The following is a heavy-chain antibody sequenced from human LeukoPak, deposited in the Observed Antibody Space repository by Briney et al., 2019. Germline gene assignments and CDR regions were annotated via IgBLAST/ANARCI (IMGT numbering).Heavy chain of an antibody. CDR3: ARSSDSSGFYDYFDY. Sequence: RGESLKIFREGSGYSLTRYWVGRVRQMSGKGLGVVAIFYPGDSDTIYSPSFQGQVTISADNSISTAYLQWSSLKASDTAMYYCARSSDSSGFYDYFDYWGQGTLVTVSS. V-gene: IGHV5-51*01. CDR2: FYPGDSDT. CDR1: GYSLTRYW. J-gene: IGHJ4*02. D-gene: IGHD3-22*01.